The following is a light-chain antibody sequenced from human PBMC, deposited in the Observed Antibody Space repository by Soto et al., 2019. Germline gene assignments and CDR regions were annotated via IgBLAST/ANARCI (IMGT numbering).Light chain of an antibody. CDR2: EVS. V-gene: IGLV2-23*02. CDR1: SSDVGSYNL. Sequence: QSALTQPASVSGSPGQSITISCTGTSSDVGSYNLVSWYQQHPGKAPKLMIYEVSKRPSGVSNRFSGSKSGNTASLTISGLQAEDEAYYYCCSYAGSSTYYVFGTGTKLTVL. CDR3: CSYAGSSTYYV. J-gene: IGLJ1*01.